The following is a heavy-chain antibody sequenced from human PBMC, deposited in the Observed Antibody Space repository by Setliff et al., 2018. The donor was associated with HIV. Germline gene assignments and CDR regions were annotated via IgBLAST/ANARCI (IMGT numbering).Heavy chain of an antibody. V-gene: IGHV4-31*03. CDR3: ARAAYVWGTYRFSPFDF. CDR1: GDSIRSRSFY. Sequence: PSETLSLTCSVLGDSIRSRSFYWSWVRQVPGKGLEWIGHISNSGPASYNPSLKNRLVILMNSTDNHFSLRLDFVTAADTAVYYCARAAYVWGTYRFSPFDFWGQGAQVTVS. CDR2: ISNSGPA. J-gene: IGHJ4*02. D-gene: IGHD3-16*02.